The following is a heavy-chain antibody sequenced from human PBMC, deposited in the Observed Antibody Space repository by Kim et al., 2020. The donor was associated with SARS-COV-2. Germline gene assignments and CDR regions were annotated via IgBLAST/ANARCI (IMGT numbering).Heavy chain of an antibody. J-gene: IGHJ6*02. V-gene: IGHV1-69*13. Sequence: SVKVSCKASGGTFSSYAISWVRQAPGQGLEWMGGIIPIFGTANYAQKFQGRVTITADESTSTAYMELSSLRSEDTAVYYCATGDYSNPPPYYYYGMDVWGQGTTVTVSS. D-gene: IGHD4-4*01. CDR3: ATGDYSNPPPYYYYGMDV. CDR1: GGTFSSYA. CDR2: IIPIFGTA.